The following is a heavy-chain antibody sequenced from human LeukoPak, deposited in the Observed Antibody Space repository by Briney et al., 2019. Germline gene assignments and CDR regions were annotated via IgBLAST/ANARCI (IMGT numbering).Heavy chain of an antibody. CDR2: INHSGST. Sequence: KPSETLSLTCAVYGGSFSGYYWSWIRQPPGKGLEWIGEINHSGSTNYNPSLKSRVTISVDTSKNQFSLKLSAVTAADTAVYYCATAHDCSSTSCGNFDYWGQGTLVTVSS. J-gene: IGHJ4*02. CDR3: ATAHDCSSTSCGNFDY. V-gene: IGHV4-34*01. D-gene: IGHD2-2*01. CDR1: GGSFSGYY.